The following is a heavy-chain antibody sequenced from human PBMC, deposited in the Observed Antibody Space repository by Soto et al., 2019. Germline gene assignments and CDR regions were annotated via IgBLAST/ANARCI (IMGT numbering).Heavy chain of an antibody. CDR1: GESYNPYF. V-gene: IGHV4-34*02. CDR2: INQSGGT. CDR3: AIGQGATNY. J-gene: IGHJ4*02. D-gene: IGHD4-17*01. Sequence: QVHVQQWGAGLLKTSETLSLTCAVSGESYNPYFWSRVRQPPGKGLEWIEEINQSGGTYYNPSLNGRVALSLDTSKNQSSLTLNSLTAAETSMYYCAIGQGATNYWGQGTLVTVSS.